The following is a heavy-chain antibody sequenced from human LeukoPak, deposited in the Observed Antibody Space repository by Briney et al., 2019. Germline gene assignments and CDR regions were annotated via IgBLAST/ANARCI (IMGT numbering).Heavy chain of an antibody. CDR1: GFTITRNY. CDR3: ARVTSRSGYYFDY. D-gene: IGHD1-14*01. CDR2: IYSGGGT. V-gene: IGHV3-53*01. J-gene: IGHJ4*02. Sequence: GGSLRLSCAASGFTITRNYMTWVRQAPGKGLERVSLIYSGGGTSYSDSVKGRFTISRDTSKETVYPQMDSLRAEDTAVYYCARVTSRSGYYFDYWGQGSLVTAAS.